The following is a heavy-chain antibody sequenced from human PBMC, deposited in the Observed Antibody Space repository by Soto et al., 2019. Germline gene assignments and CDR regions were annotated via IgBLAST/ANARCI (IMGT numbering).Heavy chain of an antibody. D-gene: IGHD2-2*01. Sequence: TSETLCLTWAVYGGSFSGYYWSWIRQPPGKGLEWIGEINHSGSTNYNPSLKSRVTISVDTSKNQFSLKLSSVTAADTAVYYCARERQYQLLLNWLDPWGQGTLVTVSS. J-gene: IGHJ5*02. CDR1: GGSFSGYY. CDR2: INHSGST. CDR3: ARERQYQLLLNWLDP. V-gene: IGHV4-34*01.